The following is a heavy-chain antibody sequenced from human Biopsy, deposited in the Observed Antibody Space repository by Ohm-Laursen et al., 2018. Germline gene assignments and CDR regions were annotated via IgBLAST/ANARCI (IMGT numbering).Heavy chain of an antibody. J-gene: IGHJ5*02. V-gene: IGHV1-8*01. CDR2: MIPSSGKT. CDR1: GYSFSTYD. Sequence: SSVKVSCTASGYSFSTYDVNWVRQARGQGLEWMGWMIPSSGKTGYAQRFQGRVTLTMNTSISTAYMELSGLRSEDTAVYFCARGYSRRVSIFEASIYWFDTWGQGTLVTVSS. D-gene: IGHD6-6*01. CDR3: ARGYSRRVSIFEASIYWFDT.